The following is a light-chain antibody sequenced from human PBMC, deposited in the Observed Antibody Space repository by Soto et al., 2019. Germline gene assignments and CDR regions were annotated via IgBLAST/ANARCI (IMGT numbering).Light chain of an antibody. CDR2: DAS. CDR3: QQYGSSPQT. CDR1: QSVSRN. J-gene: IGKJ3*01. Sequence: IVMTQSPATLSVSPGERATLSCRASQSVSRNLAWYQQKPGQAPRLLIYDASTRATDSPARFSGSGSGTDFTLTISSLQSEDFAVYYCQQYGSSPQTFGPGTKVDIK. V-gene: IGKV3D-15*01.